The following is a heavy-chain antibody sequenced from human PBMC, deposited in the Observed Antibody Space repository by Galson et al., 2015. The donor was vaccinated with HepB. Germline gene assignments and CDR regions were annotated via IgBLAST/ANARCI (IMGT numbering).Heavy chain of an antibody. D-gene: IGHD4-17*01. V-gene: IGHV6-1*01. CDR1: GDSVSSHSAA. Sequence: CAISGDSVSSHSAAWNWIRQSPSRGLEWLGRTYYRSKWYNDYAVSVKSRITINPDTSKNQFSLQLNSVTPEDTAVYYCARDISHLHDYGDPAAHPFDYWGQGTLVPVSS. CDR2: TYYRSKWYN. CDR3: ARDISHLHDYGDPAAHPFDY. J-gene: IGHJ4*02.